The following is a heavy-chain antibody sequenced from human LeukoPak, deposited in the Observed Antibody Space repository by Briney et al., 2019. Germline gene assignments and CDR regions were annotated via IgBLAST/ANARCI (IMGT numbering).Heavy chain of an antibody. Sequence: ASVKVSCKASGYTFTSYAMHWVRQAPGQRLEWMGWINAGNGNTKYSQKFQGRVTITRDTSASTAYMELRSLRSDDTAVYYCARIRSSWYLFQKGDLDYWGQGTLVTVSS. CDR1: GYTFTSYA. CDR3: ARIRSSWYLFQKGDLDY. CDR2: INAGNGNT. D-gene: IGHD6-13*01. V-gene: IGHV1-3*01. J-gene: IGHJ4*02.